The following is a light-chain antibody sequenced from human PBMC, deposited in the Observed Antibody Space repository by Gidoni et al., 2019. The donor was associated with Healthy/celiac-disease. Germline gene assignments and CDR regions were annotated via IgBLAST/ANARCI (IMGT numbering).Light chain of an antibody. CDR3: QQYNNWPPGT. V-gene: IGKV3-15*01. Sequence: EIVMTQSSATLSVSPGERATLSCRASQSVSSNLAWYQQKPGQAPRLLVYGASTRATGIPAMLSGSGSGTECTRTISSLQSEDFAVYYCQQYNNWPPGTFGQGTKVEIK. CDR1: QSVSSN. CDR2: GAS. J-gene: IGKJ1*01.